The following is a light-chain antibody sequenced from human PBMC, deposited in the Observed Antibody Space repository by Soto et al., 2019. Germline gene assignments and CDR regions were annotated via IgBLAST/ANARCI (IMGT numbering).Light chain of an antibody. CDR2: GAS. Sequence: EVVMTQSPASLSVSPGERVTLSCRASQNIRNNLAWYQQKPGHSPRLLISGASTREAGVPGRFSGSGAGTEFTLIISSLQFEDFASYYCQQYNNWPPWTFGQGTKV. V-gene: IGKV3-15*01. CDR1: QNIRNN. CDR3: QQYNNWPPWT. J-gene: IGKJ1*01.